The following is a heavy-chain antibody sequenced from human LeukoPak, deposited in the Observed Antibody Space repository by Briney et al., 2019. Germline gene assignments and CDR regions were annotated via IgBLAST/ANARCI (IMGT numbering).Heavy chain of an antibody. V-gene: IGHV4-59*08. J-gene: IGHJ5*02. CDR1: GGSISSYY. D-gene: IGHD2-2*01. CDR3: ARHHIVVVPAAKYQNWFDP. CDR2: IYYSGST. Sequence: SETLSLTCTVSGGSISSYYWSWIRQPPGKGLEWIGYIYYSGSTNYNPSLKSRVTISVDTSKNQFSLKLSSVTAADTAVYYCARHHIVVVPAAKYQNWFDPWGQGTLVTVSS.